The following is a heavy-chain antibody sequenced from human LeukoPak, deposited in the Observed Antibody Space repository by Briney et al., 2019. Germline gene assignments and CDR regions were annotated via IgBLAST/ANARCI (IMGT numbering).Heavy chain of an antibody. D-gene: IGHD1-14*01. CDR2: ISSSGGST. V-gene: IGHV3-23*01. CDR1: GFTFSTHA. J-gene: IGHJ4*02. Sequence: GGSLRLSCAASGFTFSTHALSWVRQAPGKGLEWVSSISSSGGSTYYADNMKGRFTISRDNSKNTLYLQMSSLRAEDTAVYYCARTSFFDYWGQGTLVTVSS. CDR3: ARTSFFDY.